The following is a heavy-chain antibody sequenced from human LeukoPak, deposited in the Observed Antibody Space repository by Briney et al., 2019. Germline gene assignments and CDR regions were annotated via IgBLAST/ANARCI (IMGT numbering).Heavy chain of an antibody. CDR1: GGTFSSYA. Sequence: GSSVKVSCKASGGTFSSYAISWVRQAPGQGLEWMGRTIPILGIANYAQKFQGRVTITADKSTSTAYMELSSLRSEDTAVYYCARQRVAGFNWFDPWGQGTLVTVSS. V-gene: IGHV1-69*04. CDR3: ARQRVAGFNWFDP. D-gene: IGHD6-19*01. CDR2: TIPILGIA. J-gene: IGHJ5*02.